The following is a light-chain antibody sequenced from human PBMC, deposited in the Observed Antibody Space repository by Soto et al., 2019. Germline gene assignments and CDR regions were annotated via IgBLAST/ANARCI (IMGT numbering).Light chain of an antibody. J-gene: IGLJ1*01. CDR1: SSDVGGYNL. CDR3: CSYAGSSTSLYV. V-gene: IGLV2-23*02. CDR2: EVT. Sequence: QSALTQPASVSGSPGQSITISCTGTSSDVGGYNLVSWYQQHPGKAPKLMIYEVTKRPSGVSNRFSGSKSGNTASLTISGLQAEDGADYYCCSYAGSSTSLYVFGTGTKVTVL.